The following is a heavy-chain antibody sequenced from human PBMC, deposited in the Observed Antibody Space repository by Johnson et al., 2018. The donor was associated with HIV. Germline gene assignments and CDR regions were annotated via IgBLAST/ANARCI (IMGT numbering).Heavy chain of an antibody. Sequence: VQLVESGGGLAQPGGSLRLSCAASGFTVSSNYMSWVRQAPGKGLEWVSVFYSDSNTYSSDSVKGRITISRDNSKNTLYVQMNSLRAEDTAVYYCAYPREGSSWSNDAFDIWGQGTMVTVSS. J-gene: IGHJ3*02. CDR1: GFTVSSNY. V-gene: IGHV3-66*02. CDR3: AYPREGSSWSNDAFDI. D-gene: IGHD6-13*01. CDR2: FYSDSNT.